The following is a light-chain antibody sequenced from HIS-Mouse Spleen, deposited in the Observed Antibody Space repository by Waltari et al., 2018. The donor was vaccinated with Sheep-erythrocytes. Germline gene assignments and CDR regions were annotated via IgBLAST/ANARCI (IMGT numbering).Light chain of an antibody. Sequence: EIVLPQSPATLSLSPGERDTLSCRASQSVSSYLAWYQQKPGQAPRLLIYDASNRATGIPARFSGSGSGTDFTLTISSLEPEDFAVYYCQQRSNWLTFGGGTKVEIK. CDR1: QSVSSY. J-gene: IGKJ4*01. CDR2: DAS. V-gene: IGKV3-11*01. CDR3: QQRSNWLT.